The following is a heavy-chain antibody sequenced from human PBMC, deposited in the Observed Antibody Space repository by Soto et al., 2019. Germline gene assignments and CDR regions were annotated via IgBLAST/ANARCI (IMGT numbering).Heavy chain of an antibody. CDR2: IAYDGSNR. V-gene: IGHV3-30*04. Sequence: QVQLVDSGGGVVQPGRSLRLSCAAYGFSISRSAMHWVRQAPGKGLEWVAVIAYDGSNRWYADSAKGRFTISRDNSKNTVYLQMSSLRGEDTAVYYCARDLQAGTDNVNWFAPWGQGTLVTVSS. J-gene: IGHJ5*02. CDR3: ARDLQAGTDNVNWFAP. D-gene: IGHD1-1*01. CDR1: GFSISRSA.